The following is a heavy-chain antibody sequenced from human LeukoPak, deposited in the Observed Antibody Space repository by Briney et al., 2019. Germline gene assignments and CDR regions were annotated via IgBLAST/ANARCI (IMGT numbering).Heavy chain of an antibody. CDR2: INTNTGNP. J-gene: IGHJ4*02. V-gene: IGHV7-4-1*02. CDR1: GYTFTSYA. Sequence: ASVTVSCKASGYTFTSYAMNWVRQAPGQGLEWMGWINTNTGNPTYAQGFTGRFVFSLDTSVSTAYLQISSLRAEDTAVYYCAGIFIAAAGTSSYWGQGTLVTVSS. D-gene: IGHD6-13*01. CDR3: AGIFIAAAGTSSY.